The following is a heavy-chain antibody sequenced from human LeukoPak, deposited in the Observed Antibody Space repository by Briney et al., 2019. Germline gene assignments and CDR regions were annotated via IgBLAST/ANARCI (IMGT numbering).Heavy chain of an antibody. J-gene: IGHJ3*02. CDR3: ASCPDAFDI. CDR2: IYYSGST. V-gene: IGHV4-30-4*08. CDR1: GGSISSSSYY. Sequence: SETLSLTCTVSGGSISSSSYYWGWIRQHPGKGLEWIGYIYYSGSTYYNPSLKSRVTISVDTSKNQFSLKLSSVTAADTAVYYCASCPDAFDIWGQGTMVTVSS.